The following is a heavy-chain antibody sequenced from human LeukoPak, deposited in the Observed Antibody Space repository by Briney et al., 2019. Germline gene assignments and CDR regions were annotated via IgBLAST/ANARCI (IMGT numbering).Heavy chain of an antibody. D-gene: IGHD2-2*01. CDR1: GFTFSSYG. CDR3: AKNVLVPAASEYYYYYMDV. J-gene: IGHJ6*03. CDR2: IRYDGSNK. V-gene: IGHV3-30*02. Sequence: GGSLRLSCAASGFTFSSYGMHWVRQAPGKGLEWVSFIRYDGSNKYYADSVKGRFTISRDNSKNTLYLQMNSLRAEDTAVYYCAKNVLVPAASEYYYYYMDVWGKGTTVIVSS.